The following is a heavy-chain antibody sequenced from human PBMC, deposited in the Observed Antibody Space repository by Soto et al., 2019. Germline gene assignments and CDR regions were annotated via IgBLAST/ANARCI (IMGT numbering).Heavy chain of an antibody. J-gene: IGHJ4*02. V-gene: IGHV3-23*01. CDR2: ISGSGDIT. D-gene: IGHD3-10*01. CDR3: VLWPPYYFDY. Sequence: EVQLLESGGGLVQPGGSLRLYCAASGLTFSRYAMSWVRQAPGKGLEWVSAISGSGDITYYADSVKGRFTISRDNSKNTLYRQMNSLRAEDTAVYYCVLWPPYYFDYWGQGTLVTVSS. CDR1: GLTFSRYA.